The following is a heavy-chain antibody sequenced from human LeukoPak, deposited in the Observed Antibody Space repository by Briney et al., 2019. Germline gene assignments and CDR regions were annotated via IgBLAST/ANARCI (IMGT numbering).Heavy chain of an antibody. CDR1: GFTFSSYA. J-gene: IGHJ4*02. CDR3: APRGGEPVY. CDR2: IRGSGGST. D-gene: IGHD3-16*01. Sequence: GGSLRLSCAASGFTFSSYAMTWVRQAPGKGMEWVAVIRGSGGSTYYADTVKGRFTISRGNSKNTLYLQMNSPRAEDTAVYYCAPRGGEPVYWGQGTLVTVSS. V-gene: IGHV3-23*01.